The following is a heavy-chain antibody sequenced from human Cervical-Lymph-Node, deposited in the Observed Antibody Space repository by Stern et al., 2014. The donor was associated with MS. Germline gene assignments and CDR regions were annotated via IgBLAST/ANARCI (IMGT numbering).Heavy chain of an antibody. D-gene: IGHD3-10*01. V-gene: IGHV4-4*07. J-gene: IGHJ5*02. CDR1: GASIDHHF. CDR3: ARVVVKSGWGGGWFDP. Sequence: QVQLQESGPGLLRPSETLSLTCTVSGASIDHHFWSWIRQPAGKGLEWIGRIYTSGSSNHNPSLESRVTISVDPSKNQFSLKLSSVTAADTAVYYCARVVVKSGWGGGWFDPWGQGTLVTVSS. CDR2: IYTSGSS.